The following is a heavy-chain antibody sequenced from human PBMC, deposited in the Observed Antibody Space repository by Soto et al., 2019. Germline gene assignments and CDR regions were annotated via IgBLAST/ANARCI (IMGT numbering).Heavy chain of an antibody. J-gene: IGHJ6*01. V-gene: IGHV4-31*03. Sequence: NPSESLSLTSTVPGGSISSGGYYWHRIRPHPGNGLEWIGYIYYSGSTYYNPSVKSRVTISVDTSKNQFSLKLSSVTAAATAVYYCGRGGSRRSGSYYYGMDVWGQGTTVTVSS. D-gene: IGHD1-26*01. CDR2: IYYSGST. CDR1: GGSISSGGYY. CDR3: GRGGSRRSGSYYYGMDV.